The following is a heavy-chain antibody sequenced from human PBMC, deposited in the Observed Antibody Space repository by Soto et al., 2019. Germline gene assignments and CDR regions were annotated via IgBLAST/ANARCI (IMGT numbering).Heavy chain of an antibody. V-gene: IGHV4-39*01. CDR3: AGIVEGLGDYYYGMDV. J-gene: IGHJ6*02. Sequence: SETQSLTSTVSGCSIGISRSYLGWNRQPPGKRLEWIGSIYYSGSTYYNPSLKSRVTISVDTSKNQFSLKLSSVTAADTAVYYCAGIVEGLGDYYYGMDVWGQGTTVTGSS. CDR2: IYYSGST. D-gene: IGHD1-26*01. CDR1: GCSIGISRSY.